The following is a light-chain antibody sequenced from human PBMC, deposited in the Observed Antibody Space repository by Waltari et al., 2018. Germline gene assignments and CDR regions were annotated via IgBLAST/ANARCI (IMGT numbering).Light chain of an antibody. V-gene: IGKV1-39*01. J-gene: IGKJ3*01. Sequence: DIQMTQSPSSLSASVGDRVTIACRTSQSISDYLNWYQQKPGQAPRLLIYTASNLQGGVPSRFSGGGSGTDFILTISSLQREDSATYYCQQSYSTPFTFGPGTKVNIK. CDR2: TAS. CDR3: QQSYSTPFT. CDR1: QSISDY.